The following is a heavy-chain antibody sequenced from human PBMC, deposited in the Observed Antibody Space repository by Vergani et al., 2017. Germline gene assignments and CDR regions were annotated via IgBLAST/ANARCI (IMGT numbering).Heavy chain of an antibody. CDR1: GGSISSYY. J-gene: IGHJ3*02. V-gene: IGHV4-59*01. CDR2: IYYSGST. CDR3: ASSTFWAFDI. Sequence: QVQLQESGPGLVKPSETLSLTCTVSGGSISSYYWSWIRQPPGKGLEWIGYIYYSGSTNYNPSLKRRVTISVDTSKNQFSLKLSSVTAADTAVYYCASSTFWAFDIWGQGTMVTVSS.